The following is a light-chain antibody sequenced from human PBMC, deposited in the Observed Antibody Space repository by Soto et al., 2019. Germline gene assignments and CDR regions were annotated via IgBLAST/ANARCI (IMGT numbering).Light chain of an antibody. J-gene: IGKJ5*01. CDR3: QKYGSSPIT. Sequence: EIVLTQSPGTLSLSPGERATLSCRASQSVSSSWLAWYQQKPGQAPRLLIYDASGRATGSPDRFSGSGSGTDFTLTISRLEPEDFAVYYCQKYGSSPITFGQGTRLEIK. CDR1: QSVSSSW. CDR2: DAS. V-gene: IGKV3-20*01.